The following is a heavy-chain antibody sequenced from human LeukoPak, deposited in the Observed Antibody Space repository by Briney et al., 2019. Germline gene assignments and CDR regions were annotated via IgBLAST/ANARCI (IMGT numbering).Heavy chain of an antibody. Sequence: GGSLRLSCAASGFTFNTYSMIWVRQAPGKGLEWVSYISSSSGTIYYADSVKGRFTISRDNAKDSMYLQMHGLTDEDTAVYYCARVRPGWYVDYWGQGTLVTVSS. D-gene: IGHD6-19*01. CDR3: ARVRPGWYVDY. J-gene: IGHJ4*02. CDR1: GFTFNTYS. V-gene: IGHV3-48*02. CDR2: ISSSSGTI.